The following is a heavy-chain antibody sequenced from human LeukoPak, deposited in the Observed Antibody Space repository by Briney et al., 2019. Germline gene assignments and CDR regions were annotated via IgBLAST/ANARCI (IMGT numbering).Heavy chain of an antibody. V-gene: IGHV4-4*02. D-gene: IGHD5-18*01. Sequence: SETLSLTCAVSGGSIMTTNWWRWVRQPPGKGLEWIGEVHLSGATNYNPSLESRVSMSIDTSKNQMSLKLTSVTTADTAVYYCARVSYSYGFDYWGQGTLVTVSS. CDR2: VHLSGAT. J-gene: IGHJ4*02. CDR3: ARVSYSYGFDY. CDR1: GGSIMTTNW.